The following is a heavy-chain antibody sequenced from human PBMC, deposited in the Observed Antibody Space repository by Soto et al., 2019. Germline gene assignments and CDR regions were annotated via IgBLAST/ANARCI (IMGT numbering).Heavy chain of an antibody. V-gene: IGHV3-30*18. CDR2: ISYDGSNK. CDR1: GFTFSSYG. J-gene: IGHJ4*02. D-gene: IGHD1-26*01. Sequence: GGSLRLSCAASGFTFSSYGMHWVRQAPGKGLEWVAVISYDGSNKYYADSVKGRFTISRDNSKNTLYLQMNSLRAEDTAVYYCAKGATISSGSYFPPPYYFDYWGQGTLVTVSS. CDR3: AKGATISSGSYFPPPYYFDY.